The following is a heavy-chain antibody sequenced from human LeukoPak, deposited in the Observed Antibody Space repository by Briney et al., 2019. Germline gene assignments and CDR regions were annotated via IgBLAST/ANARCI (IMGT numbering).Heavy chain of an antibody. CDR2: IKSKTDGGTT. CDR3: QLNYYDSSGSPDAFDI. D-gene: IGHD3-22*01. J-gene: IGHJ3*02. V-gene: IGHV3-15*01. CDR1: GFTFSNAW. Sequence: PGGSLRLSCAASGFTFSNAWMSWVRQAPGKGLEWVGRIKSKTDGGTTDYAAPVKGRFTISRDDSKSTLYLQMTSLKTEYTAVYYCQLNYYDSSGSPDAFDIWGQGTMVTVSS.